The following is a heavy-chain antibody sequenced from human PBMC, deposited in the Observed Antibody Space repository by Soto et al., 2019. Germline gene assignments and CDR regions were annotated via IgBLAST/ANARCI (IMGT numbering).Heavy chain of an antibody. CDR1: GGSISSYY. Sequence: ASETLSLTCTVSGGSISSYYWSWIRQPPGKGLEWIGYIYYSGSTNYNPSLKSRVTISVDTSKNQFSLKLSSVTAADTAVYYCASDYYDSSGYWTKVGYYGMDVWGQGTTVTVSS. J-gene: IGHJ6*02. CDR3: ASDYYDSSGYWTKVGYYGMDV. D-gene: IGHD3-22*01. CDR2: IYYSGST. V-gene: IGHV4-59*01.